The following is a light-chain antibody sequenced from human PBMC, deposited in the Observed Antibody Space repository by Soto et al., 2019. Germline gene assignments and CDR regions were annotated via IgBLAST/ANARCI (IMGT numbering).Light chain of an antibody. CDR2: EGS. CDR1: SSDVGSYNL. J-gene: IGLJ2*01. CDR3: CSYAGSSSVV. V-gene: IGLV2-23*01. Sequence: QSALTQPASVSGSPGQSITISCTGYSSDVGSYNLVSWYQQHPGKAPKLMIYEGSKRPSGVSNRFSGSKSGNTASLTISGLQAEDEADYYCCSYAGSSSVVFGGGTKLTVL.